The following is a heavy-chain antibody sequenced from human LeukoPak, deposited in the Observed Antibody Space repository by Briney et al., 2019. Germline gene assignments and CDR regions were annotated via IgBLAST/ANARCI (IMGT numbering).Heavy chain of an antibody. V-gene: IGHV3-30*18. J-gene: IGHJ6*02. D-gene: IGHD2-15*01. CDR3: AKDIPPGIVVVVAATLHGMDV. CDR2: ISYDGSKK. CDR1: GFTVSSNY. Sequence: PGGSLRLSCAASGFTVSSNYMSWVRQAPGKGLEWVAVISYDGSKKYYADSVKGRFTISRDNSMNTLYLQMNSLRAEDTAVYYCAKDIPPGIVVVVAATLHGMDVWGQGTTVTVSS.